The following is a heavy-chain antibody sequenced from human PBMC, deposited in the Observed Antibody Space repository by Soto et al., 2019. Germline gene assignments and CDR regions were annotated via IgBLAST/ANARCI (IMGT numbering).Heavy chain of an antibody. V-gene: IGHV4-39*02. CDR1: GDSITRSNFY. J-gene: IGHJ5*02. CDR2: IFYSGST. D-gene: IGHD3-22*01. CDR3: ARHKTTMLTVVSAFDP. Sequence: PSETLSLTCTVSGDSITRSNFYWGWIRQPPGKGLEWLGSIFYSGSTFYNPALQSRVTFSVDTSKNHFSLKLRSVTAANTAVYYCARHKTTMLTVVSAFDPWGQGTRVTVSS.